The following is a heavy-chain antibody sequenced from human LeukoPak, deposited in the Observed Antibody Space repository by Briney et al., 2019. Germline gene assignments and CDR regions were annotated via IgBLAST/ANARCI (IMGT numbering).Heavy chain of an antibody. CDR2: INPNSGGT. CDR1: GYTFTGYH. D-gene: IGHD2-15*01. Sequence: GASVKVSCKASGYTFTGYHVHWVRQAPGQGIEWMGWINPNSGGTNYAQKFQGRVTMTRDTSISTAYMELSRLRSDDTAVYYCAKEGGYCSSGTCYPWWFDPWGQGTLVTVSS. J-gene: IGHJ5*02. V-gene: IGHV1-2*02. CDR3: AKEGGYCSSGTCYPWWFDP.